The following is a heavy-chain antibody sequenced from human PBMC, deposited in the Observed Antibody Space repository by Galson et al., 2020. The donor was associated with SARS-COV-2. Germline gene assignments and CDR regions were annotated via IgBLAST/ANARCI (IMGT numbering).Heavy chain of an antibody. CDR2: ISHDESKN. CDR3: ARGPARHYYESEYYSLVWYFDL. CDR1: GFNFSDYG. Sequence: GESLKISCTEGGFNFSDYGMHWVRQAPGKGLEWVAVISHDESKNYYAESVKGRFTISRDKSRNTLFLQMNSLRPEDQAVYYCARGPARHYYESEYYSLVWYFDLWGRGTLVTVSS. J-gene: IGHJ2*01. V-gene: IGHV3-30*19. D-gene: IGHD3-22*01.